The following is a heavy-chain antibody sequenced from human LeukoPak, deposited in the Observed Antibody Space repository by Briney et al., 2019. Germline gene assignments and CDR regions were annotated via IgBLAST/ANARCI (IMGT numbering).Heavy chain of an antibody. CDR3: ARGGVGPVTYWFDP. D-gene: IGHD1-26*01. Sequence: GGSLRLSCAASGFPFSDFSMSWVRQAPGKGLEWSSTTNSGGTSTYYAESVKGRFTISRDNSKNTLYLQMSSLRVEDTAVYYCARGGVGPVTYWFDPWGQGTLVTVSS. V-gene: IGHV3-23*01. J-gene: IGHJ5*02. CDR1: GFPFSDFS. CDR2: TNSGGTST.